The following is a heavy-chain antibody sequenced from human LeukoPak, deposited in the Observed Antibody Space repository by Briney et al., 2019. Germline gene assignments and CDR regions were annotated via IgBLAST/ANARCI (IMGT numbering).Heavy chain of an antibody. Sequence: GGSLRLSCAASGFTFSTYNMNWVRQAPGKGLELVSSISTSSNYIYYADSVRGPFTIYRDNAKSSLYLQMNSLRAEDTDVYYCARDVGASAPDAFDIWGQGTMVTVSS. CDR3: ARDVGASAPDAFDI. D-gene: IGHD3-16*01. CDR2: ISTSSNYI. CDR1: GFTFSTYN. J-gene: IGHJ3*02. V-gene: IGHV3-21*01.